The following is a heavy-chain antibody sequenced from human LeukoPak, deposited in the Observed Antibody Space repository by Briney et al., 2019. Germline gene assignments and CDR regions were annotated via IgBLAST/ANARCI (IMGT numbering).Heavy chain of an antibody. CDR1: GGTFSSYA. CDR3: ARRAQYDFWVGDYYYMDV. V-gene: IGHV1-69*05. CDR2: IIPIFGTA. D-gene: IGHD3-3*01. J-gene: IGHJ6*03. Sequence: ASVKVSCKASGGTFSSYAISWVRQAPGQGLEWMGGIIPIFGTANYAQKFQGRVTITTDESTSTAYMELSSPRSEDTAVYYCARRAQYDFWVGDYYYMDVWGKGTTVTVSS.